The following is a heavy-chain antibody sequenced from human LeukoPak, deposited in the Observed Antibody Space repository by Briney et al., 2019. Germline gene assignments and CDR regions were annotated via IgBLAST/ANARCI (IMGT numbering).Heavy chain of an antibody. Sequence: GGSLRLSCVASGFTFTTYWMTWVRQAPGKGLEWVASIKQDGGEKYYVDSVKGRFTISRDNTKNSVYLQMDSLRAEDTAVYNCAREPPTNRDSSNYGNWGQGTLVTVSS. CDR3: AREPPTNRDSSNYGN. CDR2: IKQDGGEK. V-gene: IGHV3-7*01. CDR1: GFTFTTYW. D-gene: IGHD4-11*01. J-gene: IGHJ4*02.